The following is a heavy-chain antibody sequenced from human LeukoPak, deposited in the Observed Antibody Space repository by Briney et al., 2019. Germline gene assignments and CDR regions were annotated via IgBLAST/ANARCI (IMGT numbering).Heavy chain of an antibody. CDR3: ASESRTGIAAAGTPARFDP. J-gene: IGHJ5*02. CDR2: ITPNSGGT. CDR1: GYTFTGYS. V-gene: IGHV1-2*02. D-gene: IGHD6-13*01. Sequence: ASVKVSCKASGYTFTGYSMHWVRQAPGQGLEWMGWITPNSGGTNYAQKFQGRVTMTRDTSISTAYMELSRLRSDDTAVYYCASESRTGIAAAGTPARFDPWGQGTLVTVSS.